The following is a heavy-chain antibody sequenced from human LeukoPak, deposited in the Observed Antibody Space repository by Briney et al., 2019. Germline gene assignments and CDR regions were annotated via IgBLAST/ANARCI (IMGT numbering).Heavy chain of an antibody. CDR3: ARDPAAGTGLLDY. Sequence: ASVKVSCKASGYSFTTYYMHWVRQAPGQGLEWMGIINPSSGSTSNAQKFQGRVTMTRDTSTSTVYMELSSLRSEDTAVYYCARDPAAGTGLLDYWGQGTLVTVSS. CDR2: INPSSGST. V-gene: IGHV1-46*01. D-gene: IGHD6-13*01. J-gene: IGHJ4*02. CDR1: GYSFTTYY.